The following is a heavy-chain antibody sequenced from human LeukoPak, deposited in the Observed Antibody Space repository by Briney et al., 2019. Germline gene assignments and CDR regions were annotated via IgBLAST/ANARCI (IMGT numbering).Heavy chain of an antibody. J-gene: IGHJ4*02. CDR2: INAGNGNT. CDR1: GYTFTSYA. D-gene: IGHD6-19*01. Sequence: GAPVKVSCKASGYTFTSYAMHWVRQAPGQRLEWMGWINAGNGNTKYSQKFQGRVTITRDTSASTAYMELSSLRSEDTAVYYCARYSSGWDIPLDYWGQGTLVTVSS. V-gene: IGHV1-3*01. CDR3: ARYSSGWDIPLDY.